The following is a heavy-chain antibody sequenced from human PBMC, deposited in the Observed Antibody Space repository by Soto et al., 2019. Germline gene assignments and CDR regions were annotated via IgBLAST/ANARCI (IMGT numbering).Heavy chain of an antibody. D-gene: IGHD6-19*01. Sequence: ASVKVSCKASGYTFTSSAMHWVRQAPGQRLEWMGWINAGNGNTKYSQKFQGRVTITRDTSASTAYMELSSLRSEDTAVYYCARVSGWYYFDYWGQGTLVTVSS. J-gene: IGHJ4*02. CDR1: GYTFTSSA. CDR3: ARVSGWYYFDY. CDR2: INAGNGNT. V-gene: IGHV1-3*01.